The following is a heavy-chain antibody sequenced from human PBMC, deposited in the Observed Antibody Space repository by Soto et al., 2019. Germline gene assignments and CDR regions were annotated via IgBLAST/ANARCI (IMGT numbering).Heavy chain of an antibody. CDR1: GGTFSSYA. Sequence: SVKVSCKASGGTFSSYAISWVRQAPGQGLEWMAGIIPIFGTANYAQKFQGRVTITADESTSTAYMELSSLRSEDTAVYYCARGEDIVVVPAATYYYYYGMDVWGQGTTVTVSS. CDR3: ARGEDIVVVPAATYYYYYGMDV. V-gene: IGHV1-69*13. CDR2: IIPIFGTA. J-gene: IGHJ6*02. D-gene: IGHD2-2*01.